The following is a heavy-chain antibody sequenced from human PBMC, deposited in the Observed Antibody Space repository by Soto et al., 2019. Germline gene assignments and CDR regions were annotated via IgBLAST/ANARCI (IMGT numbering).Heavy chain of an antibody. J-gene: IGHJ4*02. Sequence: EVPLVESGGGLIQPGGSLRLSCAASGFTVSSNYMSWVRQAPGKGLEWVSVIYSGGSTYYADSVKGRFTISRDNSKNTRYLQMNSLRAEDTAVYYCASSAAAPRLRDYWGQGALVTVSS. D-gene: IGHD2-2*01. CDR2: IYSGGST. CDR3: ASSAAAPRLRDY. V-gene: IGHV3-53*01. CDR1: GFTVSSNY.